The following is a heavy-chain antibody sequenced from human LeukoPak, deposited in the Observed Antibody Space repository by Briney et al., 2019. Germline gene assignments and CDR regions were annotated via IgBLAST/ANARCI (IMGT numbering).Heavy chain of an antibody. V-gene: IGHV1-69*13. D-gene: IGHD3-3*01. CDR1: GGTFSSYA. CDR3: ARGRFLEWPTIDAFDI. J-gene: IGHJ3*02. Sequence: SVKVSCKASGGTFSSYAISWVRQAPGQGLEWMGGIIPIFGTANYAQKFQGRATITADESTSTAYMELSSLRSEDTAVYYCARGRFLEWPTIDAFDIWGQGTMVTVSS. CDR2: IIPIFGTA.